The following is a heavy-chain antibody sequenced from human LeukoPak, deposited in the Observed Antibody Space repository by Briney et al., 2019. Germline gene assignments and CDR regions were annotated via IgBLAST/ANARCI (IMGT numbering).Heavy chain of an antibody. V-gene: IGHV4-34*01. J-gene: IGHJ4*02. CDR1: GGSFSGYY. CDR3: VRMPEITIRYYFDY. CDR2: INHSGST. D-gene: IGHD3-3*01. Sequence: SETLSLTCAVYGGSFSGYYWSWIRQPPGKGLEWIGEINHSGSTNYNPSLKSRVTISVDTSKNQFSLKLSSVTAADTAVYYCVRMPEITIRYYFDYWGQGTLVTVSS.